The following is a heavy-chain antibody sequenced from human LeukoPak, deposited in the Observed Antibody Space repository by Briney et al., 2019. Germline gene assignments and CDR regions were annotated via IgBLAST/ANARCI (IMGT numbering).Heavy chain of an antibody. D-gene: IGHD3-22*01. Sequence: GGSLRLSCAASGFTFSSYSMNWVRQAPGKGLEWVSSISSSSSYIYYADSVKGRFTFSRDNAKNSLYLQMNSLRAEDTAVYYCASGSRGNYYDSSGYYGDAFDIWGQGTMVTVSS. CDR2: ISSSSSYI. CDR3: ASGSRGNYYDSSGYYGDAFDI. CDR1: GFTFSSYS. V-gene: IGHV3-21*01. J-gene: IGHJ3*02.